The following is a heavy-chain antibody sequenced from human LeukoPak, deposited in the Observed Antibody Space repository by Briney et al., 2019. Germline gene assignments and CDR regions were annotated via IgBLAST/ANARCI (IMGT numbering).Heavy chain of an antibody. D-gene: IGHD2-15*01. V-gene: IGHV4-39*01. CDR3: ARRGSGNGGTYAGMDV. CDR2: LLYTGNT. J-gene: IGHJ6*02. Sequence: SETLSLTCTVAGGSISSSFHYWDWIRQAPGKGLEWMGSLLYTGNTWYNPSLKSRITMSVDTSKNQFSLRLSSVNAADTAPYYCARRGSGNGGTYAGMDVWGQGTSVTVSS. CDR1: GGSISSSFHY.